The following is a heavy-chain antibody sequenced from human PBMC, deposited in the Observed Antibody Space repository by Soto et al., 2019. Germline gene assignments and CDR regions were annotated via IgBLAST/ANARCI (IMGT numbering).Heavy chain of an antibody. CDR2: IYSGGST. J-gene: IGHJ6*03. CDR1: GFTVSSNY. D-gene: IGHD6-19*01. CDR3: ARDTLAVAETERTPAPYYYYMDV. Sequence: GGSLRLSCAASGFTVSSNYMSWVRQAPGKGLEWVSVIYSGGSTYYADSVKGRFTISRDNSKNTLYLQMNSLRAEDTAVYYCARDTLAVAETERTPAPYYYYMDVWGKGTTVTVSS. V-gene: IGHV3-66*01.